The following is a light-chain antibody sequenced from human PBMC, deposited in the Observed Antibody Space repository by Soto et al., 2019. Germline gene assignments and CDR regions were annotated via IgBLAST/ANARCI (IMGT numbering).Light chain of an antibody. CDR3: QQYGDSPLT. J-gene: IGKJ4*01. CDR1: QSVSSSTS. CDR2: GAF. V-gene: IGKV3-20*01. Sequence: EIVLTQSPGTLSLSPGERATLSCRASQSVSSSTSLAWYQQKTGQAPRLLIYGAFSRAVGVPDRFSGSGSGTDFTLTINRLEPEDFAVYYCQQYGDSPLTFGRGTKVE.